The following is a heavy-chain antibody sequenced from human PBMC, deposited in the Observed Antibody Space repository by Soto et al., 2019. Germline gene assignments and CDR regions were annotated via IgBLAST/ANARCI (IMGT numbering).Heavy chain of an antibody. CDR3: VRVKEARGWGAFDY. CDR2: INGDGSTT. CDR1: GFTFSGYW. V-gene: IGHV3-74*01. J-gene: IGHJ4*02. Sequence: EVQLVESGGGLVQPGGSLRLSCAASGFTFSGYWVHWVRQAPGKGLVWVSRINGDGSTTRNADSVKGRFTMSRDNATNTQYRIINTLSAEDTAVYYCVRVKEARGWGAFDYWGQGTLVTVSS. D-gene: IGHD6-19*01.